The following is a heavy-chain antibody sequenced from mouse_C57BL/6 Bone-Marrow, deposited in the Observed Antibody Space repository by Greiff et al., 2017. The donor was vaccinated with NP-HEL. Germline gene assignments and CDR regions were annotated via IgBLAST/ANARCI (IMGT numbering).Heavy chain of an antibody. CDR1: GFTFSDYG. J-gene: IGHJ2*01. D-gene: IGHD1-1*01. CDR2: ISSGSSTI. Sequence: DVKLQESGGGLVKPGGSLKLSCAASGFTFSDYGMHWVRQAPEKGLEWVAYISSGSSTIYYADTVKGRFTISRDNAKNTLFLQMTSLRSEDTAMYYCARGSHFDYWGQGTTLTVSS. CDR3: ARGSHFDY. V-gene: IGHV5-17*01.